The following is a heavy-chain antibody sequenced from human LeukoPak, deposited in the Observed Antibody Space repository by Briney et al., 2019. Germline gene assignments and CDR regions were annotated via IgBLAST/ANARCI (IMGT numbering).Heavy chain of an antibody. Sequence: ASVKVSCKASGGTFSSYAISWVRQAPGQGLERMGGIIPIFGTANYAQKFQGRVTITTDESTSTAYMELSSLRSEDTAVYYCASCTYYDFWSGLGPFYYYYMDVWGKGTTVTVSS. J-gene: IGHJ6*03. D-gene: IGHD3-3*01. CDR3: ASCTYYDFWSGLGPFYYYYMDV. CDR1: GGTFSSYA. V-gene: IGHV1-69*05. CDR2: IIPIFGTA.